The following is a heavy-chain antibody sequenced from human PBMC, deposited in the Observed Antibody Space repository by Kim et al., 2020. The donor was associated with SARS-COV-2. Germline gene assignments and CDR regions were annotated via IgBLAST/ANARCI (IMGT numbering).Heavy chain of an antibody. V-gene: IGHV3-48*02. CDR3: ARDAAGSNTWTTRRLPRLVRVL. Sequence: GGSLRLSCAASGFTFSDYNMNWVRQAPGKGLEWVAYISGSSSSIYYAGSVQGRFTVSRDNAKNSLYLEMTTPRDEDTAVYFCARDAAGSNTWTTRRLPRLVRVLGGQSTLVPVSS. J-gene: IGHJ1*01. CDR2: ISGSSSSI. D-gene: IGHD2-2*01. CDR1: GFTFSDYN.